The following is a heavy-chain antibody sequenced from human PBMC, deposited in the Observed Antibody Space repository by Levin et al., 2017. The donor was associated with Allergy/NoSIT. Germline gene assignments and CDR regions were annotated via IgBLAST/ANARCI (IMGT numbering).Heavy chain of an antibody. CDR2: INQTGNT. J-gene: IGHJ3*01. V-gene: IGHV4-34*01. CDR3: ARGSRYGSNFAPGN. D-gene: IGHD4-23*01. CDR1: GGSFSGYY. Sequence: PSETLSLTCAVYGGSFSGYYWSWIRQSPGKGLEWIGEINQTGNTNYNPSLKSRATILVDTSKNQFSLNLSSVTAADTAVYFCARGSRYGSNFAPGNWGQGTMVTVSS.